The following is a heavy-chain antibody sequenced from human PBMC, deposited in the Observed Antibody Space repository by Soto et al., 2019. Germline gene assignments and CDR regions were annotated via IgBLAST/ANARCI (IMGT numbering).Heavy chain of an antibody. V-gene: IGHV4-34*01. CDR2: INHSGST. CDR3: ARGRPNYDILTGYPYGMDV. J-gene: IGHJ6*02. CDR1: GGSFSGCY. D-gene: IGHD3-9*01. Sequence: SETLSLTCAVYGGSFSGCYWSWIRQPPGKGLEWIGEINHSGSTNYNPSLKSRVTISVDTSKNQFSLKLSSVTAADTAVYYCARGRPNYDILTGYPYGMDVWGQGTTVTVSS.